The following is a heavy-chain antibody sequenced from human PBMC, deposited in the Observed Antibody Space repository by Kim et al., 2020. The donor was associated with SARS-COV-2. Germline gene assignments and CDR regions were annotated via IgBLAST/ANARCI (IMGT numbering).Heavy chain of an antibody. CDR2: ISYDGSNK. D-gene: IGHD3-10*01. CDR1: GFTFSSYG. CDR3: AEDYYYFGSGNYYGIDY. V-gene: IGHV3-30*18. Sequence: GGSLRLSCAASGFTFSSYGMHWVRQAPGKGLEWVALISYDGSNKYYADSVKGRFTISRDNSKNTLYLQMNSLRAEDTAVYYCAEDYYYFGSGNYYGIDY. J-gene: IGHJ4*01.